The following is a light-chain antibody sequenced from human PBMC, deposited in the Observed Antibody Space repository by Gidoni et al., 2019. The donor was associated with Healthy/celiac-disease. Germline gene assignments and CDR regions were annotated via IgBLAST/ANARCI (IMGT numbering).Light chain of an antibody. Sequence: MVLTQSPATLSLSPGERATLSCRASQSVSSYLAWYQQKPGQAPRLLIYDASNRATGIPARFSGSGSGTGFTLTISSLEPEDFAVYYCQPRSNWPRTFGQGTKVEIK. CDR1: QSVSSY. V-gene: IGKV3-11*01. CDR2: DAS. J-gene: IGKJ1*01. CDR3: QPRSNWPRT.